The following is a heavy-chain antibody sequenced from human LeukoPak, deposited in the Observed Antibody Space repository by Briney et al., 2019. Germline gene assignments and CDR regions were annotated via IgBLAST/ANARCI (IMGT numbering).Heavy chain of an antibody. CDR2: IYYSGST. CDR1: GGSISRSRDY. V-gene: IGHV4-61*01. D-gene: IGHD3-10*01. J-gene: IGHJ4*02. Sequence: SETLSLTCTVSGGSISRSRDYWGWIRQPPGKGLEWIGYIYYSGSTNYNPSLKSRVTISVDTSENQFSLKLSSVTAADTAVYYCARDYWFGELFDYWGQGTLVTVSS. CDR3: ARDYWFGELFDY.